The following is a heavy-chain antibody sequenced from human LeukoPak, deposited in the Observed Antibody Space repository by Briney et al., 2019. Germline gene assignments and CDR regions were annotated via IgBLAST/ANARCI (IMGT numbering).Heavy chain of an antibody. CDR1: GDSINSYY. V-gene: IGHV4-59*01. D-gene: IGHD3-16*01. CDR3: ARDLGDRSAFDI. J-gene: IGHJ3*02. Sequence: SETLSLTCTVSGDSINSYYWTWIRQAPGKGLEWIGYIYYTGSTNYSPSLKSRVSISIDPSKNQFSLKLSSVTAADTAVYYCARDLGDRSAFDIWGQGTMVTVSS. CDR2: IYYTGST.